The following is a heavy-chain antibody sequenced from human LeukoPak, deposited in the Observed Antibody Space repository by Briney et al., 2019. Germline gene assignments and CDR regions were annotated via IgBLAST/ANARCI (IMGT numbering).Heavy chain of an antibody. J-gene: IGHJ3*02. D-gene: IGHD2-2*01. CDR3: ARDLIGIVVVPAAIISDAFDI. V-gene: IGHV1-18*01. Sequence: GASVKISCKASGYTFTSYGISWVRQAPGQGLEWMGWISAYNGNTNYAQKLQGRVTMTTDTSTSTAYMELRSLRSDDTAVYYCARDLIGIVVVPAAIISDAFDIWGQGTMVTVSS. CDR1: GYTFTSYG. CDR2: ISAYNGNT.